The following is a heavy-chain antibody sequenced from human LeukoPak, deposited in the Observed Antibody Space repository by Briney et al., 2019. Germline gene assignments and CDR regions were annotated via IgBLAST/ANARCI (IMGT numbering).Heavy chain of an antibody. CDR2: IYYSGST. CDR1: GGSISSGGYY. J-gene: IGHJ4*02. Sequence: SQTLSLTCAVSGGSISSGGYYWGWIRQPPGKGLEWIGSIYYSGSTYYNPSLKSRVTISVDTSKNQFSLKLSSVTAADTAVYYCARRAGWYRYYFDYWGQGTLVTVSS. D-gene: IGHD6-19*01. CDR3: ARRAGWYRYYFDY. V-gene: IGHV4-39*01.